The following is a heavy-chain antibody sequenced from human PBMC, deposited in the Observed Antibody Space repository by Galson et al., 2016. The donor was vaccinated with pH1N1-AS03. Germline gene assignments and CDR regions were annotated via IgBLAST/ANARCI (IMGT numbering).Heavy chain of an antibody. Sequence: SLRLSCAASGFTFSDYAMSWVRQAPGKGLGWVSAISGSRDRIYYIDAVKGRFTTSRDNFKNILYLQMNSLRAEDTAVYICAREQKGTRGWYTVDYWGQGTVVTVSS. J-gene: IGHJ4*02. D-gene: IGHD6-19*01. V-gene: IGHV3-23*01. CDR2: ISGSRDRI. CDR3: AREQKGTRGWYTVDY. CDR1: GFTFSDYA.